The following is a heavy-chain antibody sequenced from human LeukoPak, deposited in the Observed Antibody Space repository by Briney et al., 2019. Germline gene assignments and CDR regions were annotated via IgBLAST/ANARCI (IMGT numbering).Heavy chain of an antibody. CDR3: AELGITMIGGV. Sequence: GGSLRLSCAASGFSFSTSSMNWVRQAPGKGLEWISYISSSGSSTYNADSVKGRFTISRDNAKNSLYLQMNSLRAEDTAVYYCAELGITMIGGVWGKGTTVTISS. J-gene: IGHJ6*04. CDR2: ISSSGSST. CDR1: GFSFSTSS. D-gene: IGHD3-10*02. V-gene: IGHV3-48*04.